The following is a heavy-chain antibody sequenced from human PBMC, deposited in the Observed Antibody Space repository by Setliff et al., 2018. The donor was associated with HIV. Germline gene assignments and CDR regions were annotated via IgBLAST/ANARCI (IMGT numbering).Heavy chain of an antibody. CDR1: GGSFSGYY. CDR2: INHSGRT. V-gene: IGHV4-34*01. J-gene: IGHJ6*02. CDR3: RFTGREGAAAGEDLPYVEDVVEDV. D-gene: IGHD6-13*01. Sequence: TSETLSLTCAVYGGSFSGYYWSWNRQPPGKGLEWIGEINHSGRTNYNPSLKSRVTISVDPSKHQFSLKLSSVTAADTAVYYCRFTGREGAAAGEDLPYVEDVVEDVWGQGTTVTVSS.